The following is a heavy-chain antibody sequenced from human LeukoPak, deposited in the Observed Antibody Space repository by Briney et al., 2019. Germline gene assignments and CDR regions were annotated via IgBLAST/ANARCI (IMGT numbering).Heavy chain of an antibody. CDR3: ASACSGGSCYSVYFDY. J-gene: IGHJ4*02. D-gene: IGHD2-15*01. CDR2: INHSGST. CDR1: GGSFSGYY. Sequence: PSETLSLTCAVYGGSFSGYYWSWIRQPPGKGLEWIGEINHSGSTNYNSSLKSRVTISVDTSKNQFSLKLSSVTAADTAVYYCASACSGGSCYSVYFDYWGQGTLVTVSS. V-gene: IGHV4-34*01.